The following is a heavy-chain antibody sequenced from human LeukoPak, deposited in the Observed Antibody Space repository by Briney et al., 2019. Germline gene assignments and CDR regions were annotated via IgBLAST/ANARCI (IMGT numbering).Heavy chain of an antibody. CDR2: INPNSGGT. CDR3: ARGPYSSGCPTDY. Sequence: ASVKVSCKASGYTFTGYYMHWVRQAPGQGLEWMGWINPNSGGTNYAQKFRGRVTMTRDTSISTAYMELSRLRSDDTAVYYCARGPYSSGCPTDYWGQGTLVTVSS. D-gene: IGHD6-19*01. V-gene: IGHV1-2*02. CDR1: GYTFTGYY. J-gene: IGHJ4*02.